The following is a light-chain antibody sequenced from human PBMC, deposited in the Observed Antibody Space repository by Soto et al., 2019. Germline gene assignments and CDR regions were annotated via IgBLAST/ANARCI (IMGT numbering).Light chain of an antibody. V-gene: IGKV3-15*01. J-gene: IGKJ2*01. CDR3: QQYNNWPPYT. Sequence: IVMTQSPATLSVSPGERATLSCRASHSVSSSLAWYQLKPGQAPGLLIYGASTRATGIPARFSGSGSGTEFTLTISSLQSEDFAVYYCQQYNNWPPYTFGQGTKLEIK. CDR2: GAS. CDR1: HSVSSS.